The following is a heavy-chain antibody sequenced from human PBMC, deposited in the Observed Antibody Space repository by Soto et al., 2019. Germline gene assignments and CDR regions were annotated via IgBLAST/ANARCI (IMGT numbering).Heavy chain of an antibody. CDR3: ARGRYGDY. D-gene: IGHD1-1*01. CDR1: GYTFSSYG. Sequence: QVHLVQSGAQVKKPGASVKVSCKAAGYTFSSYGITWVRQATGQRLERMGWIRAHYGNTDYTQKLQGRVIVTRDTSTSTAYMELRSVRSDATAVYYCARGRYGDYWGQGALVTVSS. V-gene: IGHV1-18*01. J-gene: IGHJ4*02. CDR2: IRAHYGNT.